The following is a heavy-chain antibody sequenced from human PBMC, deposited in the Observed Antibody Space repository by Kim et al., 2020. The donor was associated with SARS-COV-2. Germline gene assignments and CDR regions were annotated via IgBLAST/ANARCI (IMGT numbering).Heavy chain of an antibody. J-gene: IGHJ6*02. D-gene: IGHD3-16*01. CDR2: IYHSGTT. CDR1: GGSISSYY. Sequence: SETLSLTCIVSGGSISSYYWSWIRQSPGKGLEWIGYIYHSGTTKYNPSLKSRVTITVDVSKNQFSLNLSSVTAADTAVYHCARADGGSYGMDVWGPGTTVTVSS. CDR3: ARADGGSYGMDV. V-gene: IGHV4-59*13.